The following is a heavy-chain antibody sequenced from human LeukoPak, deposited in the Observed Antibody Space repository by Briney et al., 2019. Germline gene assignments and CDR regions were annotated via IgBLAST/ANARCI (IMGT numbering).Heavy chain of an antibody. J-gene: IGHJ4*01. Sequence: ASVKVSCKASGYAFTNYYIHWVRQAPGQGLEWMGVINPSGGGTNFAQNFPGRITMTRDTSTSTVYMELSSLRSDDTALYYCARDLAMVNLFDYWGQGTLVTVSS. D-gene: IGHD5-18*01. CDR1: GYAFTNYY. CDR3: ARDLAMVNLFDY. CDR2: INPSGGGT. V-gene: IGHV1-46*01.